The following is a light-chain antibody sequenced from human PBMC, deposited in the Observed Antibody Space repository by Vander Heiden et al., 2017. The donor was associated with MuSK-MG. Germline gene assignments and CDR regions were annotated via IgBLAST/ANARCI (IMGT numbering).Light chain of an antibody. V-gene: IGLV3-21*02. CDR1: NIGSKS. Sequence: SYVPTQPPSVSVAPGQTARLTWGGNNIGSKSVHWYQQKPGQAPVLVVYDDNDRPSGIPGRFSGSNSGNTATLTISRVEAGDEADYYCQVWDSSSDHPGVFGTGTKVTGL. J-gene: IGLJ1*01. CDR2: DDN. CDR3: QVWDSSSDHPGV.